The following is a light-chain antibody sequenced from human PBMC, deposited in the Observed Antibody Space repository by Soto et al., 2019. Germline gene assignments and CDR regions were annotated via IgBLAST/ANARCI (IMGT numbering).Light chain of an antibody. J-gene: IGKJ1*01. CDR3: LQYGRSPKT. V-gene: IGKV3-15*01. Sequence: EIVTTQSPATLSVSPGERATLSCRASQSVRSNLAWYQQKPGQAPRLLIYGASTRATGIPARFSGSGSGTEFTLTISSLQSEDFAVYYCLQYGRSPKTFGQGTKVDI. CDR2: GAS. CDR1: QSVRSN.